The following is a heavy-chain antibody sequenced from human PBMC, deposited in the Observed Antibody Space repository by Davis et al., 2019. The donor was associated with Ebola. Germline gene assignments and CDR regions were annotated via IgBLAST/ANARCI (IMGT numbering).Heavy chain of an antibody. D-gene: IGHD3-9*01. Sequence: GGSLRLSCAVSGLSVSTNYMSWVRQAPGRGLEWVSILYVAGGTYYADSVKGRFTISRDNSKNTLYLQMNSLRAEDTAVYYCARSITIFLHEFDPWGQGTLVTVSS. CDR2: LYVAGGT. J-gene: IGHJ5*02. V-gene: IGHV3-53*05. CDR1: GLSVSTNY. CDR3: ARSITIFLHEFDP.